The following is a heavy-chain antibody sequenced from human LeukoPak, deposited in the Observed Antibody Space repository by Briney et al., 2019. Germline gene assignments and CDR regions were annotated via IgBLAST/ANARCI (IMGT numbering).Heavy chain of an antibody. V-gene: IGHV3-7*01. CDR2: IKQDGSEK. CDR1: GFTFSSYW. J-gene: IGHJ6*03. Sequence: PGGSLRLSCAASGFTFSSYWMSWVRQAPGKGLEWEANIKQDGSEKYYVDSVKGRFTISRDNAKNSLYLQMNSLRAEDTAVYYCASGFGSSWYYYYYYMDVWGKRTTVTVSS. CDR3: ASGFGSSWYYYYYYMDV. D-gene: IGHD6-13*01.